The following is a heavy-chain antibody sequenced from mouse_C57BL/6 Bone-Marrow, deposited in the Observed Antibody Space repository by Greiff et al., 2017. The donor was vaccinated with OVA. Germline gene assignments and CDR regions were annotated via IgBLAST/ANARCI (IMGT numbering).Heavy chain of an antibody. V-gene: IGHV10-1*01. J-gene: IGHJ2*01. CDR1: GFSFNTYA. CDR2: IRSKSNNYAT. Sequence: EVKLMESGGGLVQPKGSLKLSCAASGFSFNTYAMNWVRQAPGKGLEWVARIRSKSNNYATYYADSVKDRFTISRDDSESMLYLQMNNLKTEDTAMYYCVREGPPYYYGSSHYYFDYWGKGTTLTVSS. D-gene: IGHD1-1*01. CDR3: VREGPPYYYGSSHYYFDY.